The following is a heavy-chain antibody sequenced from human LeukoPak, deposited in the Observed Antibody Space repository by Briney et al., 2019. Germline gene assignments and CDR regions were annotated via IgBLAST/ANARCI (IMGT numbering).Heavy chain of an antibody. V-gene: IGHV1-18*01. Sequence: ASVKVSCKASGSTFTSYGISWVRQAPGHGLEWMGWISAYDGNTKYAQKLPGRVTMTTDTSTSPAYMELRSLRSGDTGVYYCACTIDSNAFDIWGPGTMVTASS. CDR3: ACTIDSNAFDI. J-gene: IGHJ3*02. CDR2: ISAYDGNT. D-gene: IGHD3-3*01. CDR1: GSTFTSYG.